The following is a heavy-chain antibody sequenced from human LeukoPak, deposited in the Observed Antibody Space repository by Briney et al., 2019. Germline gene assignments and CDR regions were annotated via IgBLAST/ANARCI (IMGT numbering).Heavy chain of an antibody. V-gene: IGHV3-23*01. D-gene: IGHD1-26*01. J-gene: IGHJ5*01. Sequence: LSGGSLRLSCAASGFTFTNCARTWVRQAPGKGLEWVSSISGSGASTYYAESVKGRFTISRDNSKNTVYLQMNSLSVEDTAVYYCAKDRSRVGGSDPFDSWGQGTLVTVSS. CDR1: GFTFTNCA. CDR3: AKDRSRVGGSDPFDS. CDR2: ISGSGAST.